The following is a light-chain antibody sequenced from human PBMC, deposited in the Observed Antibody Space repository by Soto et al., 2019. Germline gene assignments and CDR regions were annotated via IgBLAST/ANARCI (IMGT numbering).Light chain of an antibody. CDR2: DVI. CDR1: NSDVGGYNY. Sequence: QSALTQPASVSGSPGQSITISCTGTNSDVGGYNYVSWYQQYPGEAPKLMIYDVINRSSGVSNRFSGSKSGNTASLTISGLQAEDEADYYCGSYRTNSPYVFGTGTKVTVL. CDR3: GSYRTNSPYV. V-gene: IGLV2-14*01. J-gene: IGLJ1*01.